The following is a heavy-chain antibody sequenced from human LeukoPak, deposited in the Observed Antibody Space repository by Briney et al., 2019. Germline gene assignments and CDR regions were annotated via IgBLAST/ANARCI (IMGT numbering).Heavy chain of an antibody. J-gene: IGHJ6*02. CDR1: GFTFSSYA. CDR2: ISYDGSNK. V-gene: IGHV3-30-3*01. CDR3: ARDQSTYYYYYGMDV. Sequence: PGRSLRLSCAASGFTFSSYAMHWVRQAPGKRQERVAVISYDGSNKYYADSVKGRFTISRDNSKNTLYLQMNSLRAEDTAVYYCARDQSTYYYYYGMDVWGQGTTVTVSS. D-gene: IGHD2-2*01.